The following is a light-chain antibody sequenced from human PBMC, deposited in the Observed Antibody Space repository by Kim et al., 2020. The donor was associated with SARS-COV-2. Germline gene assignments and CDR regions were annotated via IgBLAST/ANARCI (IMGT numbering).Light chain of an antibody. Sequence: SPGERATLSCRASQSVSRSYLAWYQQKPGQAPRLLIYGASSRATGIPDRFSGSGSGTDFTLTISRLEPEDFAVYYCQQYGSSPQYTFGQGTKLEI. V-gene: IGKV3-20*01. CDR2: GAS. CDR3: QQYGSSPQYT. J-gene: IGKJ2*01. CDR1: QSVSRSY.